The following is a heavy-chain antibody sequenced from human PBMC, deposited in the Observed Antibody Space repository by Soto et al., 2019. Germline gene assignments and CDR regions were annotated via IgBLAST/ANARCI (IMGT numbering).Heavy chain of an antibody. CDR1: GFTVSSNY. CDR3: ARGESPLDY. V-gene: IGHV3-53*01. Sequence: GSLRLSCAASGFTVSSNYMTWVRQVPGKGLHWVSVIYSGGYTYYAGSVKGRFTISRDNLKNTLYLQMNSLRAEDTAVYFCARGESPLDYWGLGTLVTDS. J-gene: IGHJ4*02. CDR2: IYSGGYT.